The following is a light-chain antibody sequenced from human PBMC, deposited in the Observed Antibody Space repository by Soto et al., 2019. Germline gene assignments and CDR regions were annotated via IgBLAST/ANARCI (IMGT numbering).Light chain of an antibody. CDR3: QQYGSSPWT. J-gene: IGKJ1*01. CDR2: GAS. Sequence: ESVLTPSPGTLSLSPGEHATLSCRDSQSVSSSYLAWYQQKPGQAPRLLIYGASSRATGIPDRFSGSGSGTDFPLTISRLEPEDFAVYYCQQYGSSPWTFGQGTKVDIK. V-gene: IGKV3-20*01. CDR1: QSVSSSY.